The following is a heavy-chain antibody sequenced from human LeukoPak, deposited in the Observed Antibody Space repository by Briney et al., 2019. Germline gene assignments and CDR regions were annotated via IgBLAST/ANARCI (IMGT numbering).Heavy chain of an antibody. Sequence: PGGSLRLSCAASGFTFSSSSMHWVRQAPGKGLEWVAGISYDGSNTYYADSVKGRFTISRDNSRKTLYLQMNSLSIVDTAVYYCAKEGTVEPLDAWGQGNLVTVSS. CDR1: GFTFSSSS. J-gene: IGHJ5*02. CDR2: ISYDGSNT. CDR3: AKEGTVEPLDA. V-gene: IGHV3-30*18. D-gene: IGHD1-1*01.